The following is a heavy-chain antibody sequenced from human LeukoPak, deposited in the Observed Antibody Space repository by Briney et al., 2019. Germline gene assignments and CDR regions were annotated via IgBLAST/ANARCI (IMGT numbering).Heavy chain of an antibody. J-gene: IGHJ4*02. CDR1: GFTFSTYS. CDR3: AKDRYGGSGLIDY. D-gene: IGHD3-10*01. CDR2: IRYDGSNK. Sequence: PGGSLRLSCVASGFTFSTYSMSWVRQAPGKGLEWVAFIRYDGSNKYYADSVKGRFTISRDNSKNTLYLQMNSLRAEDTAVYYCAKDRYGGSGLIDYWGQGTLVTVSS. V-gene: IGHV3-30*02.